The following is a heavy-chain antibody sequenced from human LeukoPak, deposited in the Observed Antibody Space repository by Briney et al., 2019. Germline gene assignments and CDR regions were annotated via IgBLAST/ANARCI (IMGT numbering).Heavy chain of an antibody. CDR1: GFTLSVSA. V-gene: IGHV3-73*01. J-gene: IGHJ5*02. Sequence: PGGSLRLSCAASGFTLSVSAIHWVRDASGEGRECVVRIRSKANSYATAYAASVKGRFPIHREELTNTAYLQMNSLKTEDAALYYCTRLAPRGYSPWGQGTLVTVSS. CDR2: IRSKANSYAT. CDR3: TRLAPRGYSP. D-gene: IGHD5-18*01.